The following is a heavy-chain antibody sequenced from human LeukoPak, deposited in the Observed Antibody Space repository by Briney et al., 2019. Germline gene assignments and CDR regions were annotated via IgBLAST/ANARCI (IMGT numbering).Heavy chain of an antibody. CDR1: GFTFSSYS. D-gene: IGHD1-1*01. Sequence: GGSLRLSCAASGFTFSSYSMNWVRQAPGKGLEWVSYISSSSSTIYYADSVKGRFTISRDNAKNSLYLQMNSLRVEDTAVYFCARGVPTGIDYFDYWGQGTLVTVAS. CDR2: ISSSSSTI. J-gene: IGHJ4*02. CDR3: ARGVPTGIDYFDY. V-gene: IGHV3-48*04.